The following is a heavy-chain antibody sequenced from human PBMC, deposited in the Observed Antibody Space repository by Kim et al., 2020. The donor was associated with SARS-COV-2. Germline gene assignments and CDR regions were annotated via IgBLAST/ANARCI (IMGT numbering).Heavy chain of an antibody. V-gene: IGHV1-69*13. Sequence: SVKVSCKASGGTFSSYAISWVRQAPGQGLEWMGGIIPIFGTANYAQKFQGRVTITADESTSTAYMELSSLRSEDTAVYYCAREGVLRSIAARHRHNWFDPWGQGTLVTVSS. J-gene: IGHJ5*02. CDR1: GGTFSSYA. D-gene: IGHD6-6*01. CDR2: IIPIFGTA. CDR3: AREGVLRSIAARHRHNWFDP.